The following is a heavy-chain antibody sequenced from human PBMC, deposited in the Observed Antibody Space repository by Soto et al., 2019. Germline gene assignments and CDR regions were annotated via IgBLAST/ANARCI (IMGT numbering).Heavy chain of an antibody. D-gene: IGHD2-15*01. J-gene: IGHJ5*02. Sequence: PSETLSLTCTVSGASISSGNHYWSWIRQPPGKGLEWIGYIYYSGTTXSXPSLRSRINISLDTSTNQFSLKLTSVTAADTAVXXXXXDXXXSGGXXXSGRXFDP. V-gene: IGHV4-30-4*01. CDR1: GASISSGNHY. CDR2: IYYSGTT. CDR3: XXDXXXSGGXXXSGRXFDP.